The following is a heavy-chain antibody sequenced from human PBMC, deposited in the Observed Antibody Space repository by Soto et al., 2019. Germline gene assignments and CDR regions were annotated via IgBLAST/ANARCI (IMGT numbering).Heavy chain of an antibody. Sequence: PGGSLRLSCAASGFTFSSYSMNWVRQAPGKGLESVSSISSSSSYIYYADSVKGRFTISRANAKNSLYLQMNSLTAEETAVYYCARSVYCSGGSCYLGFGAFDIWGQGTMVTVSS. CDR1: GFTFSSYS. J-gene: IGHJ3*02. V-gene: IGHV3-21*01. CDR3: ARSVYCSGGSCYLGFGAFDI. D-gene: IGHD2-15*01. CDR2: ISSSSSYI.